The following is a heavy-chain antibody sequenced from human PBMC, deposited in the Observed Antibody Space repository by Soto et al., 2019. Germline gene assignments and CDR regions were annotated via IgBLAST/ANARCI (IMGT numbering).Heavy chain of an antibody. V-gene: IGHV1-46*01. D-gene: IGHD6-13*01. Sequence: ASVKVSCKASGYTFTSYYMHWVRQAPGQGLEWMGIINPSGGSTSYAQKFQGRVTMTRDTSTSTVYMELSSLRSEDTAVYYCASGGWSGQLVNWFDPWGQGTLVTVYS. CDR3: ASGGWSGQLVNWFDP. CDR2: INPSGGST. J-gene: IGHJ5*02. CDR1: GYTFTSYY.